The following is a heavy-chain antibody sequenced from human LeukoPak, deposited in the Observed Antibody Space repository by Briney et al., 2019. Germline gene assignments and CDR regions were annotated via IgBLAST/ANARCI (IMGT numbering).Heavy chain of an antibody. CDR3: ARKGLRYFDWLLLGYFDY. D-gene: IGHD3-9*01. CDR2: IYYSGST. J-gene: IGHJ4*02. Sequence: SETLSLTCTVSGGSISSYYWSWIRQPPGKGLEWIGYIYYSGSTNYNPSLKSRVTISVDTSKNQFSLKLSSVTAADTAVYYCARKGLRYFDWLLLGYFDYWGQGTLVTVSS. CDR1: GGSISSYY. V-gene: IGHV4-59*12.